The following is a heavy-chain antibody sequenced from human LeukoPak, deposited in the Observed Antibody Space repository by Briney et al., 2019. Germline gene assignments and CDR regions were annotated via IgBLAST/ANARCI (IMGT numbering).Heavy chain of an antibody. CDR2: IYHGGST. CDR1: GGSISSGGFS. D-gene: IGHD5-12*01. V-gene: IGHV4-30-2*01. J-gene: IGHJ3*02. Sequence: SQTLSLTCAVSGGSISSGGFSWSWIRQPPGKGLEWIGYIYHGGSTNYNPSLRSRVTISVDRSKNQFSLKLNSLTAADTAVYYCARGSEELIVATIGGTHAFDIWGQGTMVTVSS. CDR3: ARGSEELIVATIGGTHAFDI.